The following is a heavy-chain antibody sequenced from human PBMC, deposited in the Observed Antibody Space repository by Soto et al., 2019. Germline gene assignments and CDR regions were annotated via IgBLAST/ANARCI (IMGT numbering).Heavy chain of an antibody. CDR1: GFTFSSYA. D-gene: IGHD3-3*01. J-gene: IGHJ4*02. CDR2: ISGSGDDT. Sequence: EVQLLESGGGLVQPGGSLRLSCAASGFTFSSYAMSWVRQAPGKGLEWVSAISGSGDDTFYADSVKGRFTISRDNSKNTVDLQMNSLRAEDTAVFYCALLRFLEWSTYFDYWGQGTLVTVSS. CDR3: ALLRFLEWSTYFDY. V-gene: IGHV3-23*01.